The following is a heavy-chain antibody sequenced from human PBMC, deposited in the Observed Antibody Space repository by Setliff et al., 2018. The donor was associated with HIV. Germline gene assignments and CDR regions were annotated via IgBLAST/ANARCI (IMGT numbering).Heavy chain of an antibody. V-gene: IGHV4-39*07. CDR2: INHSGST. J-gene: IGHJ4*02. Sequence: SETLSLTCTVSGGSISSGGYYWSWIRQPPGKGLEWIGEINHSGSTNYNPSLKSRVTISGDTSKNQFSLKLSSVTVADTAVYYCRVGETAVDDLVYFDYWGQGTLVTVSS. CDR3: RVGETAVDDLVYFDY. CDR1: GGSISSGGYY. D-gene: IGHD5-18*01.